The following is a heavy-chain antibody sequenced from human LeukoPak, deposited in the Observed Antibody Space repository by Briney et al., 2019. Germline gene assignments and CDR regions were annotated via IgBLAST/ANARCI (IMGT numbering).Heavy chain of an antibody. CDR1: GFTVSSNY. J-gene: IGHJ6*02. CDR3: ASGLYGMDV. V-gene: IGHV3-66*01. CDR2: IYAGGST. D-gene: IGHD2-21*01. Sequence: GGSLRLSCAASGFTVSSNYMSWVRQAPGKWLEWVSMIYAGGSTCYADSVKGRFTISRDNSKNTLYLQMSSLRAEDTAVYYCASGLYGMDVWGQGTTVTVSS.